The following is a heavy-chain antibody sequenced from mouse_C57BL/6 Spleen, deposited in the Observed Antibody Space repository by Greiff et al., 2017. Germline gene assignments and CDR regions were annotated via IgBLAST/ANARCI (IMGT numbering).Heavy chain of an antibody. CDR3: ARRGGKGGPLDY. V-gene: IGHV1-47*01. CDR1: GYTFTTYP. D-gene: IGHD1-1*02. J-gene: IGHJ2*01. CDR2: FHPYNDDT. Sequence: QVQLKQSGAELVKPGASVKMSCKASGYTFTTYPIEWMKQNHGKSLEWIGNFHPYNDDTKYNEKFKGKATLTVEKSSSTVYLELSRLTSDDSAVYFCARRGGKGGPLDYWGQGTTLTVSS.